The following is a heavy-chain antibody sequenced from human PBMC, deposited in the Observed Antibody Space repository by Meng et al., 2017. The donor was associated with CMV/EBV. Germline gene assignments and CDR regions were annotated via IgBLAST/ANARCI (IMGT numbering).Heavy chain of an antibody. CDR1: PYTFIDHH. J-gene: IGHJ6*02. Sequence: SCKASPYTFIDHHMNWVRQAPGKGLEWVSSISSSSSYIYYADSVKGRFTISRDNAKNSLYLQMNSLRAEDTAVYYCARGRDILTGYQGYQYGMDVWGQGTTVTVSS. D-gene: IGHD3-9*01. CDR2: ISSSSSYI. CDR3: ARGRDILTGYQGYQYGMDV. V-gene: IGHV3-21*01.